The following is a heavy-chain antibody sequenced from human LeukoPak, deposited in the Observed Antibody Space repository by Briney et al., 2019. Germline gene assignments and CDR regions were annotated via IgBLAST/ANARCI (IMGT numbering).Heavy chain of an antibody. CDR1: GFTISTYG. D-gene: IGHD4/OR15-4a*01. J-gene: IGHJ4*02. CDR2: ISYDGSDK. V-gene: IGHV3-30*03. CDR3: ARDHGARLSLSVGY. Sequence: GGSLRLSCAASGFTISTYGMHWVRQAPGKGLEWVALISYDGSDKYYADSVKGRFTISRDNSKNTLYLQMNSLRAEDTAVYYCARDHGARLSLSVGYWGQGTLVTVSS.